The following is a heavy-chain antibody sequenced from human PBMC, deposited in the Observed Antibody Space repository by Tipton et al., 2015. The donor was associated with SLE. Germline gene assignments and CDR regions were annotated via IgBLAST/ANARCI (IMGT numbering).Heavy chain of an antibody. CDR2: INHSGST. V-gene: IGHV4-34*01. J-gene: IGHJ3*02. CDR3: ALKRNGMCI. Sequence: LRLSCAVYGGSFSGYYWSWIRQPPGKGLEWIGEINHSGSTNYNPSLKSRVTISVDTSKNQFSLKLSSVAAADTAVYYCALKRNGMCIWGRGTMVTVFS. CDR1: GGSFSGYY.